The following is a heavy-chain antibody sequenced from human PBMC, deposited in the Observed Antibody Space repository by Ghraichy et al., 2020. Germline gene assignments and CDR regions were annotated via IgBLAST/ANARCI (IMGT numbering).Heavy chain of an antibody. Sequence: GGSLRLSCAASGFMFSSYWMSWVRQAPGKGLEWVANMKQDGSVKYYVDSVKGRFTISRDNAKNSLYLQMNSLRAEDTAVYYCARGSSGYYSGYFDYWGQGTLFTFSS. J-gene: IGHJ4*02. CDR3: ARGSSGYYSGYFDY. CDR1: GFMFSSYW. CDR2: MKQDGSVK. D-gene: IGHD3-22*01. V-gene: IGHV3-7*01.